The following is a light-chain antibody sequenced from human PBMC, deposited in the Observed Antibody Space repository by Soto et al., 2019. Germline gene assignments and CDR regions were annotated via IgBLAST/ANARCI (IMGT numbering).Light chain of an antibody. CDR2: GAS. Sequence: EIVLTQSPGSLSLSPGQRATLSCRASQSVDTTFFAWYQKNTGQAPRLLIQGASKRATGIPDRFSGSGSGTDFTLTVSRLEPEDFAVYYCQQYMSSVTFGQGTKVEIK. CDR1: QSVDTTF. V-gene: IGKV3-20*01. J-gene: IGKJ1*01. CDR3: QQYMSSVT.